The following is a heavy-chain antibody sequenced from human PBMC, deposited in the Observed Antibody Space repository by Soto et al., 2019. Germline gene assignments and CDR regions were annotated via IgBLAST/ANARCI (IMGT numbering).Heavy chain of an antibody. Sequence: QVQLVQSGVGVKKPGASVKVSCKASGYTFTGYYMHWVRQAPGQGLEWMGWINPISGGTNYAQKFQGWVTMTRDTSISTAYMELSRLRYDDTAVYYCARSGFGAAFDIWGQGTMVTVSS. CDR1: GYTFTGYY. J-gene: IGHJ3*02. CDR3: ARSGFGAAFDI. V-gene: IGHV1-2*04. D-gene: IGHD3-10*01. CDR2: INPISGGT.